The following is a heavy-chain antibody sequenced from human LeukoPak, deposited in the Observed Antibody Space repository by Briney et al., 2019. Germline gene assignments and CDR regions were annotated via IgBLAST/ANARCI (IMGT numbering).Heavy chain of an antibody. D-gene: IGHD3-10*01. V-gene: IGHV4-34*01. CDR1: GGSFSGYY. J-gene: IGHJ1*01. CDR2: INHSGST. Sequence: SETLSLTCAVYGGSFSGYYWSWIRQPPGKGLEWIGEINHSGSTNYNPSLKSRVTISVDTSKNQFSLKLSSVTAADTAVYYCARGSSYGSGSYRFEYLQHWGQGTLVTVSS. CDR3: ARGSSYGSGSYRFEYLQH.